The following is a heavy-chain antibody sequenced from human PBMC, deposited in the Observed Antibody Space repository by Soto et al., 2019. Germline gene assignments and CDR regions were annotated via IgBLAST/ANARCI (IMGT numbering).Heavy chain of an antibody. J-gene: IGHJ5*02. D-gene: IGHD3-10*01. CDR3: AGAREYYAPEFDP. CDR1: GDSISNGRYY. CDR2: VSYSGRP. V-gene: IGHV4-31*03. Sequence: QVQLQESGPGLVKPSQTLSLTCTVSGDSISNGRYYWSWIRQHPGKALEWIGYVSYSGRPYYNPSLKMRLTISLDTSQNQFSLKLSFVTAADTAIYYCAGAREYYAPEFDPWGQGALVSVAS.